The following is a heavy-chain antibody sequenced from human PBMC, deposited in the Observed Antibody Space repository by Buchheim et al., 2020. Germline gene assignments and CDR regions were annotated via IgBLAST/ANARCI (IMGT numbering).Heavy chain of an antibody. D-gene: IGHD6-13*01. Sequence: QVQLVESGGGVVQPGRSLRLSCAASGFTFSSYGMHWVRQAPGKGLEWVAVIWYDGSNKYYADSVKGRFTISRDNSKNTLYLQMNSLRAEDTAVYYCAKGIAAAGTRNYYYYYGVDVWGQGTT. V-gene: IGHV3-33*06. CDR2: IWYDGSNK. CDR1: GFTFSSYG. CDR3: AKGIAAAGTRNYYYYYGVDV. J-gene: IGHJ6*02.